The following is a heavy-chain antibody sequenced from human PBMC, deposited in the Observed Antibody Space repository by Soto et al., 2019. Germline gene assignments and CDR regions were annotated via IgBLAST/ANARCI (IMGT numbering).Heavy chain of an antibody. J-gene: IGHJ4*02. V-gene: IGHV3-21*04. Sequence: WGSLRLSCEASGFTFSRVSINWVRQVPWKGLEWVASISSASSETWYADSVKVLSIISRDNAQNSLFLKMNTLRPEDSAIYYCERVAYWGPGTKVPVSS. CDR2: ISSASSET. CDR1: GFTFSRVS. CDR3: ERVAY.